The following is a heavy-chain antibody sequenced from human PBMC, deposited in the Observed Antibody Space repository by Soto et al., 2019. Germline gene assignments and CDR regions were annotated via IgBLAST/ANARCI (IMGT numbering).Heavy chain of an antibody. V-gene: IGHV5-51*01. CDR2: IYPGDSDT. Sequence: PGESLKISCKGSGYSFTSYWIGWVRQMPGKGLEWMGIIYPGDSDTRYSPSFQGQVTISADKSISTAYLQWSSLKASDTPMYYCERLGGVYIVVVPAANFAPYYGRDVWGQGTTVTASS. D-gene: IGHD2-2*01. CDR3: ERLGGVYIVVVPAANFAPYYGRDV. CDR1: GYSFTSYW. J-gene: IGHJ6*02.